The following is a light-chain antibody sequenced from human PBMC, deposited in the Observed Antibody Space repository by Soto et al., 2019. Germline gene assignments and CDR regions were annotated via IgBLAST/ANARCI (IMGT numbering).Light chain of an antibody. CDR2: GAS. CDR1: PSVRSN. CDR3: QQYNNFWT. J-gene: IGKJ1*01. Sequence: PEATATLSCTDSPSVRSNLAWYQQTLGQAPRLLIHGASTRATDIPARFSGSGSGTEFTLTSSSLQSEDVAVYYCQQYNNFWTFGQGTKVEIK. V-gene: IGKV3-15*01.